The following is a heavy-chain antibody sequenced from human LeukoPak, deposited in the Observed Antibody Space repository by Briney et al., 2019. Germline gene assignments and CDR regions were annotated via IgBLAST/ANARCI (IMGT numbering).Heavy chain of an antibody. CDR1: GFSFSSDD. J-gene: IGHJ3*02. D-gene: IGHD2-2*02. CDR3: AKGKIYHNGAFDI. V-gene: IGHV3-23*01. Sequence: GGSLRLSCVPSGFSFSSDDMSWVRHAPGKGLEWVSGVSVMVRGFGSDTKYADSVKDRFTIPRDNSKKTLYLQMNRLSTEDTAVYYCAKGKIYHNGAFDIWCQGTMVAVSS. CDR2: VSVMVRGFGSDT.